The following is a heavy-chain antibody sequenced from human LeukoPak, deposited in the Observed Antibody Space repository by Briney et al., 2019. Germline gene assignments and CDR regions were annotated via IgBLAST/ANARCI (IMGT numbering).Heavy chain of an antibody. Sequence: GASVKVSCKASGYTFTSYDINWVRQATGQGLEWMGWMNPNSGNTGYAQKFQGRVTITRNTSISTAYMELSSLRSEDTAVYYCVRGVFYRVFGVVIIPRGPYYFDYWGQGTLVTVSS. D-gene: IGHD3-3*01. CDR3: VRGVFYRVFGVVIIPRGPYYFDY. CDR2: MNPNSGNT. CDR1: GYTFTSYD. V-gene: IGHV1-8*01. J-gene: IGHJ4*02.